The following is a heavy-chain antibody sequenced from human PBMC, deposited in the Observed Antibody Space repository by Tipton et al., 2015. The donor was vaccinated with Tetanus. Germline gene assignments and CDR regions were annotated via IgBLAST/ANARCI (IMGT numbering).Heavy chain of an antibody. D-gene: IGHD1-14*01. V-gene: IGHV3-11*01. J-gene: IGHJ4*02. CDR1: GFTFSAYY. CDR2: ISHTGTTT. CDR3: EAQRTSEDF. Sequence: GSLRLSCAASGFTFSAYYMSWIRLAPGKGLEWISYISHTGTTTYYSASVMGRFTVSRDNTKNSLYLEINSLRAEDTAVYYCEAQRTSEDFWGQGTLVTASS.